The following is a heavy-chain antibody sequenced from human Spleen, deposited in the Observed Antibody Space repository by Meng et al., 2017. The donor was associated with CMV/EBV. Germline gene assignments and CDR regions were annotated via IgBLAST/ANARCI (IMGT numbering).Heavy chain of an antibody. Sequence: GESLKISCAASGFTFDDYAMHWVRQAPGKGLEWVSTLYSGGSTYYADSVKGQFTISRDNSKNTLYLQMNSLRAEDTAVYFCAKDGGDIVVVVATNFDYWGQGTLVTVSS. CDR2: LYSGGST. J-gene: IGHJ4*02. V-gene: IGHV3-23*01. D-gene: IGHD2-15*01. CDR3: AKDGGDIVVVVATNFDY. CDR1: GFTFDDYA.